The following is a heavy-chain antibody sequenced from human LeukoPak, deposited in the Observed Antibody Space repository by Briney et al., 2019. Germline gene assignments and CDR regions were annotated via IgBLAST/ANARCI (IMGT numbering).Heavy chain of an antibody. Sequence: SETLSLTCAVYGGSFSGYYWSWIRQPPGKGLEWIGEINHSGSTNYNPPLKSRVTISVDTSKNQFSLKLSSVTAADTAVYYCARDSVVGSSYYYYYMDVWGKGTTVTVSS. CDR2: INHSGST. J-gene: IGHJ6*03. D-gene: IGHD2-2*01. CDR3: ARDSVVGSSYYYYYMDV. V-gene: IGHV4-34*01. CDR1: GGSFSGYY.